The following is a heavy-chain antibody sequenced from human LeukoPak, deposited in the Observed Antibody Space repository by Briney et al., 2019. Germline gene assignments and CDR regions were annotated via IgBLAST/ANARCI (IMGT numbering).Heavy chain of an antibody. D-gene: IGHD4-17*01. J-gene: IGHJ6*03. Sequence: GASVKVSCKASGYTFTSYGISWVRQAPGQGLEWMGWISAYNGNTNYAQKLQGRVTMTTDTSTSTAYMELRSLRSDDTAVYYCARYGDYGYYYYYMDVWGKGTTVTVSS. V-gene: IGHV1-18*01. CDR2: ISAYNGNT. CDR3: ARYGDYGYYYYYMDV. CDR1: GYTFTSYG.